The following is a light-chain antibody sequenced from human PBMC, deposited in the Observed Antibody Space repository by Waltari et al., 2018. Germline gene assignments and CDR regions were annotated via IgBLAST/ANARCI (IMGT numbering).Light chain of an antibody. J-gene: IGKJ2*01. CDR1: QSVSSN. Sequence: EIVMTQSPATLSVSPGERAPLSCRARQSVSSNLAWYQQKPGQAPRLLIYGASTRATGIPARFSGSGSGTEFALTISSLQSEDFAVYYCQQYNNWPRGTFGQGTKLEIK. V-gene: IGKV3-15*01. CDR3: QQYNNWPRGT. CDR2: GAS.